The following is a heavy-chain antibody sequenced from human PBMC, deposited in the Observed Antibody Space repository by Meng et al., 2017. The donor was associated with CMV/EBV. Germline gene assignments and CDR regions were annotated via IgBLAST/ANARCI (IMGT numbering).Heavy chain of an antibody. Sequence: GGSLRLSCAASGFTFSSHSMNWVRQAPGKGLEWVSYIKGGGDTKHYADSVRGRFTISRDNAENSLYLQMNSLRAEDTAVYYCARDTDSRRWSGYYGWFDPWGQGTLVTVSS. V-gene: IGHV3-48*04. CDR2: IKGGGDTK. CDR1: GFTFSSHS. J-gene: IGHJ5*02. CDR3: ARDTDSRRWSGYYGWFDP. D-gene: IGHD3-3*01.